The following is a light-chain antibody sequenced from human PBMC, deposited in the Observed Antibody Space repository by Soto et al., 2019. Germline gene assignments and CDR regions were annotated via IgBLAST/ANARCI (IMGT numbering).Light chain of an antibody. CDR1: QSFSSY. CDR2: DAS. CDR3: QQRSNWPPVIT. Sequence: EIVLTQSPGTLSLSPGERATLSCRASQSFSSYLAWYQQKPGQAPRLLIYDASKRATGIPARFSGRGSGTDFTRTISSLEPEDFAVYYCQQRSNWPPVITFGQGTRLEIK. J-gene: IGKJ5*01. V-gene: IGKV3-11*01.